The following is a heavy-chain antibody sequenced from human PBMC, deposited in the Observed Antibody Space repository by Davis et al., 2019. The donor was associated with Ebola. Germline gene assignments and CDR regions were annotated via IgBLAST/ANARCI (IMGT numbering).Heavy chain of an antibody. CDR3: ARDRNTIFGVAYYYYGMDV. V-gene: IGHV3-48*03. Sequence: GESLKISCAASGFTFSSYEMNWVRQAPGKGLEWVSYISSSGSTIYYADSVKGRFTISRDNAKNSLYLQMNSLRAEDTAVYYCARDRNTIFGVAYYYYGMDVWGQGTTVTVSS. D-gene: IGHD3-3*01. CDR1: GFTFSSYE. J-gene: IGHJ6*02. CDR2: ISSSGSTI.